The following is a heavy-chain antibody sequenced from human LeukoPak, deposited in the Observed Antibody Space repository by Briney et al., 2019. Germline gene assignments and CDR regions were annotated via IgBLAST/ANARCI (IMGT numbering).Heavy chain of an antibody. CDR2: INTNSGNP. D-gene: IGHD3-22*01. Sequence: ASVKVSCKASGYTFTKYAMNWVRQAPGQGLEWMGRINTNSGNPTYAQGFTGRFVFSLDTSVSTAYLQIDSLKAEDSAVYFCARMIRAPPDSISYRKPGDDHWGQGTLVTVSS. CDR3: ARMIRAPPDSISYRKPGDDH. CDR1: GYTFTKYA. V-gene: IGHV7-4-1*01. J-gene: IGHJ4*02.